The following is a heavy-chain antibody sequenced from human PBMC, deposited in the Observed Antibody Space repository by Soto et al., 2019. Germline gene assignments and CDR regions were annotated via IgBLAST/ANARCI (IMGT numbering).Heavy chain of an antibody. Sequence: QVQLVRSGAEVKKPGASVTVSCKASGYTFTSYDINWVRQATGQGLEWMGWMNPNSGNTGYAQKFQGRVTMTRNTSISTAYMELSSLRSEDTAVYYCARGINYYASGDDAFDIWGQGTMVTVSS. J-gene: IGHJ3*02. V-gene: IGHV1-8*01. D-gene: IGHD3-10*01. CDR2: MNPNSGNT. CDR1: GYTFTSYD. CDR3: ARGINYYASGDDAFDI.